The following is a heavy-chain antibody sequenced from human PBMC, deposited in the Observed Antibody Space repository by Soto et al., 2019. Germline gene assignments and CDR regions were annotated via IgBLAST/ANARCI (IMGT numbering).Heavy chain of an antibody. CDR2: ISSSGQST. V-gene: IGHV3-23*01. D-gene: IGHD5-18*01. J-gene: IGHJ6*02. CDR1: GLTFSNYA. CDR3: AKAPSFIQVWSFFDMDV. Sequence: GESLKISCAASGLTFSNYAMNWVRQGPGKGLEWVSTISSSGQSTYYADYVKGRFTISRDNSKNTLYLQMNSLRAEDTAVYYSAKAPSFIQVWSFFDMDVWGQGTTVTVSS.